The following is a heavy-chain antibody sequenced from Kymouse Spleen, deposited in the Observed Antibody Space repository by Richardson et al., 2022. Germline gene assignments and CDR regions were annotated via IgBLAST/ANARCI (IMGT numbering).Heavy chain of an antibody. CDR1: GGSISSSSYY. CDR3: ARGYSSGWCFDY. CDR2: IYYSGST. Sequence: QLQLQESGPGLVKPSETLSLTCTVSGGSISSSSYYWGWIRQPPGKGLEWIGSIYYSGSTYYNPSLKSRVTISVDTSKNQFSLKLSSVTAADTAVYYCARGYSSGWCFDYWGQGTLVTVSS. J-gene: IGHJ4*02. V-gene: IGHV4-39*01. D-gene: IGHD6-19*01.